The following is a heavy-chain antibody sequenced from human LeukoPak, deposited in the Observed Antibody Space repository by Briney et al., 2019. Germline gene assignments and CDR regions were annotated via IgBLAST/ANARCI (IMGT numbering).Heavy chain of an antibody. V-gene: IGHV3-7*01. J-gene: IGHJ4*02. CDR2: IKQDGSEE. Sequence: PGGSLRLSCAASGFTFSNYDMSWVRQAPGKGLEWVAIIKQDGSEEYYVDSVKGRFTISRDNAKNSLYLQMNSLRAEDTAVYYCARGGNMPDYWGQGALVTVSS. CDR3: ARGGNMPDY. CDR1: GFTFSNYD. D-gene: IGHD1/OR15-1a*01.